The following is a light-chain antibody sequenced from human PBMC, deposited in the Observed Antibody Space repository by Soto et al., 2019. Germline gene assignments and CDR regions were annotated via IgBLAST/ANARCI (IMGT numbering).Light chain of an antibody. V-gene: IGLV1-47*02. Sequence: QSVLAQPPSASGTPGQRVTISCSGSTSNVGSNLASWYQQLPGSAPKLLIYNDYERPSGVPVRFSGSKSGTSASLGISGLRSEDEADYFCAVWDDSLSGVVFGGGTKLTVL. J-gene: IGLJ2*01. CDR3: AVWDDSLSGVV. CDR2: NDY. CDR1: TSNVGSNL.